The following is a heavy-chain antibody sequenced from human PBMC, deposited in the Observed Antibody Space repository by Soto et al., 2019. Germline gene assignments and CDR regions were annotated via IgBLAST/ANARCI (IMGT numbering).Heavy chain of an antibody. V-gene: IGHV3-15*01. CDR1: GFTFSNAW. CDR2: IKSKTDGGTT. Sequence: GGSLRLSCAASGFTFSNAWMSWVRQAPGKGLEWFGRIKSKTDGGTTDYAAPVKGRFTISRDDSKNTLYLQMNSLKTEDTAVYYCTTEERYCSSTSCSYYFDYWGQGTLVTVSS. J-gene: IGHJ4*02. CDR3: TTEERYCSSTSCSYYFDY. D-gene: IGHD2-2*01.